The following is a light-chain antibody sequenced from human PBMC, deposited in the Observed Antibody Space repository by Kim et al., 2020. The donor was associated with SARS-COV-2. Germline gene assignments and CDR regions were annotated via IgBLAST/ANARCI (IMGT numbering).Light chain of an antibody. CDR1: SSNIGAGYD. CDR3: QSYDSSLSGSVV. Sequence: VTSSCTGSSSNIGAGYDVHWYQQLPGTAPKLLIYSNSNRPSGVPDRFSGSKSGTSASLAITGLQAEDEADYYCQSYDSSLSGSVVFGGGTQLTVL. V-gene: IGLV1-40*01. J-gene: IGLJ2*01. CDR2: SNS.